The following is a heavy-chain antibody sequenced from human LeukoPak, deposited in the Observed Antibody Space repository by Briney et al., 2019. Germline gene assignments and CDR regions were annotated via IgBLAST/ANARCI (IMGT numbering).Heavy chain of an antibody. D-gene: IGHD4-17*01. CDR2: ISSSGGTM. Sequence: GRSLRLSCAASGFTFSSYGMHWVRQAPGKGLEWVSYISSSGGTMDYADSVKGRFTVSRDNGKKLVHLQLNSLRAEDTAVYFCARIPHPDYADAQWGQGTLVIVSS. CDR3: ARIPHPDYADAQ. J-gene: IGHJ4*02. CDR1: GFTFSSYG. V-gene: IGHV3-48*04.